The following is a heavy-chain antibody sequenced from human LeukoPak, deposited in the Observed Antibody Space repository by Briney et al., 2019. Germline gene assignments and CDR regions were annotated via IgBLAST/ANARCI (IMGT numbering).Heavy chain of an antibody. CDR3: AKNMGITIFKDAFDI. CDR2: ISSSGSTI. CDR1: GFTFSSYE. D-gene: IGHD3-9*01. V-gene: IGHV3-48*03. J-gene: IGHJ3*02. Sequence: GGSLRLSCAASGFTFSSYEMNWVRQAPGKGLEWVSYISSSGSTIYYADSVKGRFTISRDNAKNSLYLQMNSLRAEDTAVYYCAKNMGITIFKDAFDIWGQGTMVTVSS.